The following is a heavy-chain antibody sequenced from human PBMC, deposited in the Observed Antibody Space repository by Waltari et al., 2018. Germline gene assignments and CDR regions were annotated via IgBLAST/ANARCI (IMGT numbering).Heavy chain of an antibody. Sequence: QVQLVQSGAEVKKPGASVKVSCKASGYTFTSYGISWVRQAPGQGLEWMGGIIPILGTANYAQKCQVRITMTADKSTSTAYMELSSLRSEDTAVYYCAIPGRGYSYGYGYCDYWGQGTLVTVSS. V-gene: IGHV1-69*06. CDR1: GYTFTSYG. CDR2: IIPILGTA. D-gene: IGHD5-18*01. J-gene: IGHJ4*02. CDR3: AIPGRGYSYGYGYCDY.